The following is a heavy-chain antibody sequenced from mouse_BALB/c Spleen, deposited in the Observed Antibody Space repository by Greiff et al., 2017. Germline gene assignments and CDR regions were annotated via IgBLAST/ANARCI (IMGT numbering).Heavy chain of an antibody. J-gene: IGHJ4*01. CDR3: ARFLYAMDY. Sequence: EVQLVESGGGLVQPGGSRKLSCAASGFTFSSFGMHWVRQAPEKGLEWVAYISSGSSTIYYADTVKGRFTISRDNPKNTLFLQMTSLRSEDTAMYYCARFLYAMDYWGQGTSVTVSS. V-gene: IGHV5-17*02. CDR2: ISSGSSTI. CDR1: GFTFSSFG.